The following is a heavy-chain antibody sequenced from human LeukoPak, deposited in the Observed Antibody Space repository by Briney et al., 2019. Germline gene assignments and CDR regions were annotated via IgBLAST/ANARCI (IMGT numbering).Heavy chain of an antibody. V-gene: IGHV3-30-3*01. Sequence: GRSLRLSCAASGFTFSSYAMHWVRQAPGKGLEWVAVISYDGSNKYYADSVKGRFTISRDNSKNTLYLQMNSLRAEDTAVYYCARGDGSYYYGMDVWGQGTTVTVSS. CDR2: ISYDGSNK. CDR1: GFTFSSYA. J-gene: IGHJ6*02. CDR3: ARGDGSYYYGMDV.